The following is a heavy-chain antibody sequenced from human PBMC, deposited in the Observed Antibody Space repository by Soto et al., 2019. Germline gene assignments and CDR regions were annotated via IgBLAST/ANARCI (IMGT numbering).Heavy chain of an antibody. CDR2: INGGGETP. V-gene: IGHV3-23*01. CDR3: SKGAVLTPGREAY. J-gene: IGHJ4*02. Sequence: EVQLLESGGVLVQPGGSLRRTCAASGFTFSSYAMTWVRQAPGKGLEWVSSINGGGETPYYADSVKGRFSISRDNSKNTLYLQLYSLRAEDTASYYCSKGAVLTPGREAYWGQETLVTVSS. CDR1: GFTFSSYA. D-gene: IGHD1-20*01.